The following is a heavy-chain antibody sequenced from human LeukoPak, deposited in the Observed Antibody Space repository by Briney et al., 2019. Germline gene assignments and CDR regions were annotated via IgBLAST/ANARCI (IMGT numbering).Heavy chain of an antibody. D-gene: IGHD3-10*01. CDR1: GFTFSSYS. CDR2: IKQDGSEK. V-gene: IGHV3-7*01. J-gene: IGHJ4*02. Sequence: GGSLRLSCAASGFTFSSYSMNWVRQAPGKGLEWVANIKQDGSEKYYVDSVKGRFTISRDNAKNSLYLQMNSLRAEDTAVYYCARDRFVGITMRHGYWGQGTLVTVSS. CDR3: ARDRFVGITMRHGY.